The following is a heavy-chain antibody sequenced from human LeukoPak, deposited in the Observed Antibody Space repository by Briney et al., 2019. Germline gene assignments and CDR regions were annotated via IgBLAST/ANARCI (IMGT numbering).Heavy chain of an antibody. CDR2: INPNSGGT. CDR3: ARDLYGDDDAFDI. V-gene: IGHV1-2*04. CDR1: GYTFTGYY. D-gene: IGHD4-17*01. J-gene: IGHJ3*02. Sequence: GASVKVSCKASGYTFTGYYMHWVRQAPGQGLEWMGWINPNSGGTNYAQKFQGWDTMTRDTSISTAYMELSRLRSDDTAVYYCARDLYGDDDAFDIWGQGTMVTVSS.